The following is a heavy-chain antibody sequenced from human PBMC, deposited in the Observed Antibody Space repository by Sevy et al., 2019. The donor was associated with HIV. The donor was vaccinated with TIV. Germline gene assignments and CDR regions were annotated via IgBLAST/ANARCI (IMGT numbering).Heavy chain of an antibody. CDR3: ARESPSDWYQDS. Sequence: GGSLRLSCAASGFTFSNSDMHWVRQSPGKGLEWVASIFSDGITSYYGDSVRGRFTVFRDNSKSTLYLQLNSLRVEDTAIYYCARESPSDWYQDSWGQGTLVTVSS. J-gene: IGHJ4*02. V-gene: IGHV3-33*01. D-gene: IGHD6-19*01. CDR1: GFTFSNSD. CDR2: IFSDGITS.